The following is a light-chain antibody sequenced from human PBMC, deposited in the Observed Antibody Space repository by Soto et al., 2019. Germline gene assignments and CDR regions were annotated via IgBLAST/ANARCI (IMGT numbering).Light chain of an antibody. CDR3: LQDYNYPLT. CDR2: GAS. Sequence: IQMTQSPSSLSASVGDRVTITCRASQNIINYLNWYQQKPGKAPKLLIYGASSLQSGVPSRFSGSGSGTDFTLTISSLQPEDFATYYCLQDYNYPLTFGGGTKVDI. J-gene: IGKJ4*01. CDR1: QNIINY. V-gene: IGKV1-6*01.